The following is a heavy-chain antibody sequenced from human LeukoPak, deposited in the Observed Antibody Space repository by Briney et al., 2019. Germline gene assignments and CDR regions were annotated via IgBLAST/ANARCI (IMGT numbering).Heavy chain of an antibody. CDR2: FDPEDGET. CDR3: ATGRIVVGATPQPNYYGMDV. V-gene: IGHV1-24*01. D-gene: IGHD2-15*01. J-gene: IGHJ6*02. Sequence: ASVKVSCKVSGYTLTELSMHWVRQAPGKGLEWMGVFDPEDGETIYAQKFQGRVTMTEDTSTDTAYMELSSLRSEDTAVYYCATGRIVVGATPQPNYYGMDVWGQGTTVTVSS. CDR1: GYTLTELS.